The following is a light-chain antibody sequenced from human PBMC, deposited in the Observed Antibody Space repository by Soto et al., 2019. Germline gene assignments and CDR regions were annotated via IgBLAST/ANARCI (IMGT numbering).Light chain of an antibody. CDR1: QSVSSN. V-gene: IGKV3-15*01. Sequence: EIVMTQSPATLSVSPGERATLSCRASQSVSSNLAWYQQKPGQAPRLLIYGASTRATGIPARFSGSGSGTEFTLTISSLQAEDVAVYYCQQYYSTPRTFGQGTKVDIK. CDR2: GAS. CDR3: QQYYSTPRT. J-gene: IGKJ1*01.